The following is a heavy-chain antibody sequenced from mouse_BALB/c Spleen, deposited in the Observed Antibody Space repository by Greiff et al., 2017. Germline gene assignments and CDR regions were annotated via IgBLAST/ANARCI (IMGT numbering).Heavy chain of an antibody. CDR3: ARSELLRWYFDV. Sequence: EVQRVESGGGLVQPGGSRKLSCAASGFTFSSFGMHWVRQAPEKGLEWVAYISSGSSTIYYADTVKGRFTISRDNPKNTLFLQMTSLRSEDTAMYYCARSELLRWYFDVWGAGTTVTVSS. CDR2: ISSGSSTI. D-gene: IGHD1-1*01. CDR1: GFTFSSFG. V-gene: IGHV5-17*02. J-gene: IGHJ1*01.